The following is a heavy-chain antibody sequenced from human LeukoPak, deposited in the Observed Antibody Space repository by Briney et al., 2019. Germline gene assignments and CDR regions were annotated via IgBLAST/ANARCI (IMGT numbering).Heavy chain of an antibody. D-gene: IGHD6-6*01. CDR3: ARTAARRFDY. V-gene: IGHV1-46*01. Sequence: ALVKVSCKASGYTFPSYFMHWVRQAPGQGLEWMGIINPTGGSTTYAQKFQGRVTMTRDTSTSTVYMELSSLRSDDTAVYYCARTAARRFDYWGRGTLVTVSS. CDR1: GYTFPSYF. J-gene: IGHJ4*02. CDR2: INPTGGST.